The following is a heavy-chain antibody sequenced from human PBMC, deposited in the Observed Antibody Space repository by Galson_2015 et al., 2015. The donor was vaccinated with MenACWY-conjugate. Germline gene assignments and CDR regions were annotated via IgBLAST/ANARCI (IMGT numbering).Heavy chain of an antibody. CDR2: IFPGDSDT. V-gene: IGHV5-51*01. Sequence: QSGAALKKPGESLSISCKGSGYRIPSYWVAWGRQMPGKGLEWMGIIFPGDSDTRYSPSFQGQVTISADKSITTAYLQWSSVKASDTAMYYCARQYGRYDAFDIWGPGTMVTVSS. CDR3: ARQYGRYDAFDI. D-gene: IGHD4-17*01. J-gene: IGHJ3*02. CDR1: GYRIPSYW.